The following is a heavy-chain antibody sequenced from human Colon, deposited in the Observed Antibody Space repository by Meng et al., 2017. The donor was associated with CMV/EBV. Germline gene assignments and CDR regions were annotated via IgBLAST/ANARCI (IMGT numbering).Heavy chain of an antibody. V-gene: IGHV3-23*01. CDR1: GFTLSSYA. CDR3: AKDLYSGSYNI. CDR2: ISGSGGST. Sequence: GGSLRLSCAASGFTLSSYAMSWVRQAPGKGLEWVSAISGSGGSTYYADSVKGRFTISRDNSKNTLYLQMNSLRAEDTAVYYCAKDLYSGSYNIWGQGTMVTVSS. J-gene: IGHJ3*02. D-gene: IGHD1-26*01.